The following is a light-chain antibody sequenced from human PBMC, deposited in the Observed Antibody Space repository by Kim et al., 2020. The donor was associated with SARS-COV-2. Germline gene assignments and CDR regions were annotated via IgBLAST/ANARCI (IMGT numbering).Light chain of an antibody. J-gene: IGKJ4*01. V-gene: IGKV3-11*01. CDR3: QQRDSWPPAVS. CDR1: QSIDPS. CDR2: DAS. Sequence: PGDSATLSCTASQSIDPSLAWYQHRPGQAPRLLVYDASIRATGVPDRFSGSGSGTDFTLTISSLEPEDFSTYYCQQRDSWPPAVSFGGGTKVDIK.